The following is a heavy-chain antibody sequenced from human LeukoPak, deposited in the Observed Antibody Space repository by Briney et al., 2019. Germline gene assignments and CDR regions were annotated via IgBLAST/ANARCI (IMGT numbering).Heavy chain of an antibody. CDR1: GYTFTSYG. CDR2: ISAYNGNT. J-gene: IGHJ4*02. Sequence: ASVKVSCKASGYTFTSYGISWVRQAPGQGLESMGWISAYNGNTNYAQKLQGRVTMTTDTSTGTAYMELRSLRSDDTAVYYCARDHHRRLRSSTSCHDYWGQGALVTVSS. D-gene: IGHD2-2*01. CDR3: ARDHHRRLRSSTSCHDY. V-gene: IGHV1-18*01.